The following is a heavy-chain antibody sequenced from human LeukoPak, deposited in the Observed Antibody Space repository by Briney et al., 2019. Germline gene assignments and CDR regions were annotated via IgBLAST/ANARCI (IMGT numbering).Heavy chain of an antibody. D-gene: IGHD2-15*01. CDR2: ISSDPRST. V-gene: IGHV3-23*01. CDR1: GFSFRSEA. Sequence: PGRTLMLSWAGAGFSFRSEAMSWFRQAPGKELEWVSAISSDPRSTYYADSVKGRFTISRDNSKNTLFLQMNSLRVEDTAVYYCARACSDGSCYLAAFDLWGQGTTVTVSS. CDR3: ARACSDGSCYLAAFDL. J-gene: IGHJ3*01.